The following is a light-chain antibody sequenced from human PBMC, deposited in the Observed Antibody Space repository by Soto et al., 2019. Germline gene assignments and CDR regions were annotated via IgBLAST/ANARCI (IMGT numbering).Light chain of an antibody. CDR3: QQYGTPPFT. CDR1: QSVISDY. CDR2: GAS. V-gene: IGKV3-20*01. J-gene: IGKJ2*01. Sequence: EIVLTQSPGTLSLSPGEGATLSCGASQSVISDYLAWYQQKPGQPPRLLIFGASSRPTDIPDRFSGSGSGTDFTLTIARLEPEGFGVYYCQQYGTPPFTFGQGTKLEIK.